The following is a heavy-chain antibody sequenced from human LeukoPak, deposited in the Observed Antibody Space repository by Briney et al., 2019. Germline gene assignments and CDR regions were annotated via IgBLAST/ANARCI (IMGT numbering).Heavy chain of an antibody. V-gene: IGHV3-21*01. D-gene: IGHD3/OR15-3a*01. J-gene: IGHJ2*01. CDR1: GFTFSSYS. CDR3: ARVDFGLGGAEWYFDL. Sequence: KPGGSLRLSCAASGFTFSSYSMNWVRQAPGKGLEWVSSISSSSSYINYADSVKGRFTISRDNAKKSLYLQMNSLRAEDTAVYYCARVDFGLGGAEWYFDLWGRGTLVTVSS. CDR2: ISSSSSYI.